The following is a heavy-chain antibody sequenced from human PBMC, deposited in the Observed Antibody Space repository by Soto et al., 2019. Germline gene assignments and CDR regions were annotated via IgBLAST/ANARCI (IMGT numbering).Heavy chain of an antibody. V-gene: IGHV5-10-1*01. Sequence: GESLKISCKGSGYRFTSHWISWLRHMPGKGLEWMGRTDPSDSFTQYNPSFQGHVTISGDKSLSTAYLQWSSLKASDTAIYYCARGEGITTFGVYGFDVWGQGASVTVSS. CDR2: TDPSDSFT. CDR3: ARGEGITTFGVYGFDV. J-gene: IGHJ6*02. D-gene: IGHD3-3*01. CDR1: GYRFTSHW.